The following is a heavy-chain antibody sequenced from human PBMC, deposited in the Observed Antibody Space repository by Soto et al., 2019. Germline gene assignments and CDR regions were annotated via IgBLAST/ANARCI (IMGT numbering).Heavy chain of an antibody. D-gene: IGHD1-7*01. CDR3: ARDLRYWNYVYFDY. Sequence: ASVKVSCKASGYTFTSYAMHWVRQAPGQRLEWMGWINAGNGNTKYSQKFQGRVTITRDTSASTAYMGLSSLRSEDTAVYYCARDLRYWNYVYFDYWGQGTLVTVSS. J-gene: IGHJ4*02. CDR1: GYTFTSYA. V-gene: IGHV1-3*01. CDR2: INAGNGNT.